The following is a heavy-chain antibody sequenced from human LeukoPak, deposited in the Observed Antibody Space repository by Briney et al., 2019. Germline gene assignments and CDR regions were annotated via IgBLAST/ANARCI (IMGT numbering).Heavy chain of an antibody. D-gene: IGHD2-21*02. Sequence: ASVKVSCKASGYTFTSYYIHWVRQAPGQGLEWVGWINPNSGGTSYAQNFQGRVTMTRDTSISTAYMELSRLRSDDSAVYYCARGGTYCGGDCYSDYWGQGTLVTVSS. CDR1: GYTFTSYY. J-gene: IGHJ4*02. CDR3: ARGGTYCGGDCYSDY. V-gene: IGHV1-2*02. CDR2: INPNSGGT.